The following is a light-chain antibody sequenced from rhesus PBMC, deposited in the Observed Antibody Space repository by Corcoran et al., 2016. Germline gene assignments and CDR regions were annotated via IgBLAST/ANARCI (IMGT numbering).Light chain of an antibody. CDR1: SSDIGRYNF. CDR3: CSCEGSDTCL. V-gene: IGLV2-11*01. CDR2: KVN. J-gene: IGLJ2*01. Sequence: QSAPIQSPSVSGSLGQSVTISCTGTSSDIGRYNFVSWYRQQPGTTTRLMMYKVNVRPSGVSDRFSGSKSGNTASLTITGLQAEDEGDYYGCSCEGSDTCLFGGGTRLTVL.